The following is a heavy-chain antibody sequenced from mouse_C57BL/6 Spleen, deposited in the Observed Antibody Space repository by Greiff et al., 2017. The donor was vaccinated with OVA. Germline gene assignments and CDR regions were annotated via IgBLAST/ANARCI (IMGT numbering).Heavy chain of an antibody. J-gene: IGHJ2*01. Sequence: QVQLQQSGPELVKPGASVKISCKASGYAFSSSWMNWVKQRPGKGLEWIGRIYPGDGDTNYNGKFKGKATLTADKSSSTAYMQLSSLTSEDSAAYFCAPYSTGFDYWGQGTTLTVSS. V-gene: IGHV1-82*01. D-gene: IGHD2-5*01. CDR2: IYPGDGDT. CDR3: APYSTGFDY. CDR1: GYAFSSSW.